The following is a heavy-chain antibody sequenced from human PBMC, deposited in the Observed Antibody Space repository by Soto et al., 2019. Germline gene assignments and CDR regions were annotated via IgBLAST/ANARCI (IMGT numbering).Heavy chain of an antibody. J-gene: IGHJ4*02. Sequence: LSLTCTVSGDSISGNSYYWEWIRQPPGKGLEWIGTIYYSGTTYYNPSLKSRVTISVAASKNQFSLNLSSVTAADTAVYYCARDGDYYDSSGYHPPHFDYWGQGTLVTVSS. CDR1: GDSISGNSYY. CDR2: IYYSGTT. V-gene: IGHV4-39*02. D-gene: IGHD3-22*01. CDR3: ARDGDYYDSSGYHPPHFDY.